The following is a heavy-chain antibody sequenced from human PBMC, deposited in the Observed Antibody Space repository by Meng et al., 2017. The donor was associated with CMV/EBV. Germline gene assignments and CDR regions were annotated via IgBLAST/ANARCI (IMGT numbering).Heavy chain of an antibody. CDR1: GFTLSSYW. D-gene: IGHD2-15*01. V-gene: IGHV3-7*01. Sequence: GESLKISCAASGFTLSSYWMSWVRQAPGKGLEWVANIKQDGSEKYYVDSVKGRFTISRDNAKNSLYLQMNSLRAEDTAVYYCARGRLRFDYWGQGTLVTVSS. J-gene: IGHJ4*02. CDR2: IKQDGSEK. CDR3: ARGRLRFDY.